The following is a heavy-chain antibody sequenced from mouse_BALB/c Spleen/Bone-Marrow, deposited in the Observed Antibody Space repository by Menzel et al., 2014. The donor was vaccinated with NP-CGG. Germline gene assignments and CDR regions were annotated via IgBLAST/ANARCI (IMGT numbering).Heavy chain of an antibody. CDR2: IDPESSTI. J-gene: IGHJ2*01. D-gene: IGHD2-3*01. Sequence: EVQLQQSGGGLVQPGGSLKLSCAASGFDFRRYWMSWVRQAPGKGLEWIGEIDPESSTINYTPSLKDKFIISRDNAKNTLYLQMSKVRSEDTARYYCARLGYYGYFVNWGQGTILTVSS. CDR3: ARLGYYGYFVN. CDR1: GFDFRRYW. V-gene: IGHV4-1*02.